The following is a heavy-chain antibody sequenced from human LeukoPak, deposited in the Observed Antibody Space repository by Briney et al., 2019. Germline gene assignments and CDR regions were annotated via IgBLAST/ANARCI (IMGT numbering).Heavy chain of an antibody. J-gene: IGHJ3*02. CDR1: GFAFNSYV. CDR2: VSDSGSKT. Sequence: GGSLRLSCGASGFAFNSYVMRWVRQAPAKGLEWVSSVSDSGSKTYYADSVRGRFTISRDSSKNTVYLQMNSLTAGDTAVYYCARLNTAMVLAFDIWGQGTMVTVSS. D-gene: IGHD5-18*01. CDR3: ARLNTAMVLAFDI. V-gene: IGHV3-23*01.